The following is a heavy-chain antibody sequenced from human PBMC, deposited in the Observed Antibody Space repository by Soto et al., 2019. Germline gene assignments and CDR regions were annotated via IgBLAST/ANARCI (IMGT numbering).Heavy chain of an antibody. CDR3: ARWGIAAGDY. V-gene: IGHV3-33*01. CDR1: GFTFSSYG. D-gene: IGHD6-13*01. J-gene: IGHJ4*02. Sequence: QVQLVESGGGVVQPGRSLRLSCAASGFTFSSYGMHWVRQAPGKGLEWVAVIWDDGSNKYYADSVKGRFTISRDTSKNTLYLQMNSLRAEDTAVYYCARWGIAAGDYWGQGTLVTVSS. CDR2: IWDDGSNK.